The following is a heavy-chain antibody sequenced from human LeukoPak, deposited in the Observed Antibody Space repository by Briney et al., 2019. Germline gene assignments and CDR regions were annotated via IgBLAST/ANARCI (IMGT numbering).Heavy chain of an antibody. D-gene: IGHD5-24*01. CDR3: AREMATIVNQFDY. CDR2: INPSGGST. V-gene: IGHV1-46*01. J-gene: IGHJ4*02. CDR1: GYTFTSYY. Sequence: ASVKVSCKASGYTFTSYYMHWVRQAPGQGLEWMGIINPSGGSTSYAQKLQGRVTMTTDTSTTTAYMELRSLRSDDTAVYYCAREMATIVNQFDYWGQGTLVTVSS.